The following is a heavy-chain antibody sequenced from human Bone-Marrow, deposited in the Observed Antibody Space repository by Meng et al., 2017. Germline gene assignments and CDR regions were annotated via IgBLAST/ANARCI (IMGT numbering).Heavy chain of an antibody. CDR1: GFTFSSYA. D-gene: IGHD6-19*01. V-gene: IGHV3-30*04. Sequence: GESLKISCAASGFTFSSYAMHWVRQAPGKGLEWVAVISYDGSNKYYADSVKGRFTISRDNAKNSLYLQMNTLRVEDTAMYYCAREGAVAGLQYWGQGTLVTVSS. J-gene: IGHJ4*02. CDR2: ISYDGSNK. CDR3: AREGAVAGLQY.